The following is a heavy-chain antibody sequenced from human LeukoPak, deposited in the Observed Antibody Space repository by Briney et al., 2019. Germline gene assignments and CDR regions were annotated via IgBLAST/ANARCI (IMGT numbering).Heavy chain of an antibody. CDR2: MNRDGSEK. Sequence: GGSLRLSCAASGFTLSSYWMSWVREAPGEGLEWVANMNRDGSEKNYVDSIKGRFTISRDNAANSLYLQMNSLRVEDTAVYYCARDGGIIRFGGQDVWGQGTTVIVS. V-gene: IGHV3-7*01. D-gene: IGHD3-16*01. J-gene: IGHJ6*02. CDR1: GFTLSSYW. CDR3: ARDGGIIRFGGQDV.